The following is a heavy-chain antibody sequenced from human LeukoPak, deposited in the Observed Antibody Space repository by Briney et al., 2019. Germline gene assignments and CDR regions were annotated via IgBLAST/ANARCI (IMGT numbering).Heavy chain of an antibody. V-gene: IGHV3-48*04. CDR1: GFAFSSYS. J-gene: IGHJ5*01. Sequence: GGSLRLSCAASGFAFSSYSMNWVRPAPGKGLEWVSYISYSGNGIYYADSVKGRFTISRDNAKNSLFLQMNSLRAEDTAVYYCVKDSGYYDTSGKGWFDFWGREPWSPSPQ. D-gene: IGHD3-22*01. CDR2: ISYSGNGI. CDR3: VKDSGYYDTSGKGWFDF.